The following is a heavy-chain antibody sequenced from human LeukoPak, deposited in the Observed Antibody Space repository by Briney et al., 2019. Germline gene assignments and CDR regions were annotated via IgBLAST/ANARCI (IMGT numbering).Heavy chain of an antibody. J-gene: IGHJ4*02. CDR2: ISYDGSNK. Sequence: GGSLRLSCAASGFTFSSYGMHWVRQAPGKGLEWVAVISYDGSNKYYADSVKGRFTISRDNSKNTLYLQMNSLRAEDTAVYYCAKPCSSSGAFDYWGQGTLVTVSS. D-gene: IGHD6-6*01. CDR3: AKPCSSSGAFDY. CDR1: GFTFSSYG. V-gene: IGHV3-30*18.